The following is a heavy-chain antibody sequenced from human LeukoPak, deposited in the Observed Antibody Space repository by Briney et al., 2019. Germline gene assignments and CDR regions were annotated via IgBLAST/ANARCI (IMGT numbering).Heavy chain of an antibody. V-gene: IGHV3-33*01. CDR3: ARDYGGDAGLDS. D-gene: IGHD4-23*01. Sequence: GGSLRLSCAASGFTFSTYGMHWVRQAPGKGLEWVALIWSDDRNKYYADSVKGQFTISRDNSKNTLYLQMNSLRAEDTAVYYCARDYGGDAGLDSWGQGTLVTVSS. CDR2: IWSDDRNK. J-gene: IGHJ4*02. CDR1: GFTFSTYG.